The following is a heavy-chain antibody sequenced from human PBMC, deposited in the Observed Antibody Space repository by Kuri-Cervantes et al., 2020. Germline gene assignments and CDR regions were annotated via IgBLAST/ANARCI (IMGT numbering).Heavy chain of an antibody. Sequence: GESLKISCAASGFTFDDYGMSWVRQAPGKGLEWVSGINWNGGSTGYADSVKGRFTISRDNAKNSLYLQMNSLRAEDTAVYYCARGGPWVPAATSWFDPWGQGTLVTVSS. D-gene: IGHD2-2*01. V-gene: IGHV3-20*04. CDR2: INWNGGST. CDR1: GFTFDDYG. J-gene: IGHJ5*02. CDR3: ARGGPWVPAATSWFDP.